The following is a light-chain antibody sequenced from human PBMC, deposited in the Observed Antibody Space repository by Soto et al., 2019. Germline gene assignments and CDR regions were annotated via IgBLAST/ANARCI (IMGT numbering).Light chain of an antibody. CDR3: QQYNSYSPWT. CDR2: KAS. CDR1: QSLSNW. V-gene: IGKV1-5*03. Sequence: DIQMTQSPSTLSASVGDRVTITCRASQSLSNWLAWYQQKPGKAPNLLIYKASSLESGVPSRFSGSGSGTEFTLTISSLQPDDFATYYCQQYNSYSPWTFGQGTKVEIK. J-gene: IGKJ1*01.